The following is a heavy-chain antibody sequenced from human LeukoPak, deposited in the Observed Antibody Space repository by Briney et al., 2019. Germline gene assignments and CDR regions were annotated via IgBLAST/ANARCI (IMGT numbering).Heavy chain of an antibody. CDR2: FDPEVGKT. CDR3: ATDMVGYCGDVTCYSEAY. D-gene: IGHD2-21*01. J-gene: IGHJ4*02. CDR1: GYSLTALS. Sequence: ASVKVSCKVSGYSLTALSMHWVRQAPGKGLEWMGGFDPEVGKTMYAEKLDGRLTVTDDTSTDTAYMQPSSLRLEDTAVYYCATDMVGYCGDVTCYSEAYWGQGTLVTVSS. V-gene: IGHV1-24*01.